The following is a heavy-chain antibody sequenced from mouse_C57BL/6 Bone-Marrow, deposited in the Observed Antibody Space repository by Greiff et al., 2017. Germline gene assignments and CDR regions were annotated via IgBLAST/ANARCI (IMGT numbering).Heavy chain of an antibody. CDR3: ASPLHYYGSSYVSDY. J-gene: IGHJ2*01. Sequence: QVQLQQSDAELVKPGASVKISCKVSGYTFTDHTIHWMKQRPEQGLEWIGYIYPRDGSTKYNEKFKGKATLTADKSSSTAYMQLNSLTSEDSAVYFCASPLHYYGSSYVSDYWGQGTTLTVSS. V-gene: IGHV1-78*01. CDR2: IYPRDGST. D-gene: IGHD1-1*01. CDR1: GYTFTDHT.